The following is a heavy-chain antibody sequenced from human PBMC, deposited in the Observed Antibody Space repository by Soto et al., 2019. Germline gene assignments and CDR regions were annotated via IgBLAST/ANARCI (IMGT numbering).Heavy chain of an antibody. J-gene: IGHJ4*02. CDR1: GHTFQNYA. D-gene: IGHD2-2*01. V-gene: IGHV3-23*01. CDR2: ISGSGGST. Sequence: EVQLLESGGGSVQPGGSLRLSCVASGHTFQNYAMTWVRQAPGKGLEGVSGISGSGGSTYYADSVRGRFTISRDDSKNSLYLQMSSLRAEDTAVNYCAKVSRGIGVVPAALYWGQGTLVTVSS. CDR3: AKVSRGIGVVPAALY.